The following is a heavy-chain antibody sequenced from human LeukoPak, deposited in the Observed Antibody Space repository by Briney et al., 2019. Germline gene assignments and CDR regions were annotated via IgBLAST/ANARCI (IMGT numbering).Heavy chain of an antibody. V-gene: IGHV3-33*01. CDR3: ARDKYDDSSGFFDY. CDR1: GFTFSSYG. CDR2: IWYCGSNK. D-gene: IGHD3-22*01. Sequence: GGSLRLSCAASGFTFSSYGMHWVRQAPGKGLEGVAVIWYCGSNKYYADSVKGRFTISRDNSKTPLYLQMDSVSAEDTAVYYCARDKYDDSSGFFDYWGQGTLVTVSS. J-gene: IGHJ4*02.